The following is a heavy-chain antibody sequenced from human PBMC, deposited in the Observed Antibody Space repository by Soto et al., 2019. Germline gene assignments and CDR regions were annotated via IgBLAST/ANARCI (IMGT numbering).Heavy chain of an antibody. Sequence: GGSLRLSCAASGFTFSSYAMSWVRQAPGKGLEWVSAISGSGGSTYYADSVKGRFTISGDNSKNTLYLQMNSLRAEDTAVYYCAKGAGVLEWHPQLLWFGEDTNWFDPWGQGTLVTVSS. CDR2: ISGSGGST. J-gene: IGHJ5*02. CDR3: AKGAGVLEWHPQLLWFGEDTNWFDP. CDR1: GFTFSSYA. D-gene: IGHD3-10*01. V-gene: IGHV3-23*01.